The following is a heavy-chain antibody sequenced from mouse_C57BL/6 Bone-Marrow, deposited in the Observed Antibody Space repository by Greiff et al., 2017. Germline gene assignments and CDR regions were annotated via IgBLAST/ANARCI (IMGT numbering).Heavy chain of an antibody. CDR2: ISSGGSYT. Sequence: EVKLMESGGDLVKPGGSLKLSCAASGFTFSSYGMSWVRQTPDKRLEWVATISSGGSYTYYPDSVKGRFTISRDNAKNTLYLQMSSLKSEDTAMYYCARRYYYYAMDYWGQGTSVTVSS. J-gene: IGHJ4*01. CDR3: ARRYYYYAMDY. D-gene: IGHD1-1*01. V-gene: IGHV5-6*02. CDR1: GFTFSSYG.